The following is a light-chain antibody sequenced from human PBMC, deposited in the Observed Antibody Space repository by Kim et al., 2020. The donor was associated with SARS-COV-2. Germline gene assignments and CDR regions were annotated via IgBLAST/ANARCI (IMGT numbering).Light chain of an antibody. V-gene: IGLV6-57*03. J-gene: IGLJ2*01. CDR3: QSYNRDNVI. CDR1: SGSIDDNY. CDR2: EDD. Sequence: GKTVPISCTRSSGSIDDNYVQWYQQRPGGVPTTVIYEDDQRPSGVSDRFSGSIDNSSNSASLTISGLRTEDEADYYCQSYNRDNVIFGGGTQLTVL.